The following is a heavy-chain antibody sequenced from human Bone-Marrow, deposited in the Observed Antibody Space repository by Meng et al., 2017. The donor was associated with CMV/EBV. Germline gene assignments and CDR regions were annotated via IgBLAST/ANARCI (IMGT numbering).Heavy chain of an antibody. CDR2: IKQDGSEK. CDR1: GFTFSSYW. CDR3: ARDIGVRIAARLIYYYGMDV. D-gene: IGHD6-6*01. Sequence: GESLKTSCAASGFTFSSYWMSWVRPAPGKGLEWVANIKQDGSEKYYVDSVKGRFTISRDNAKNSLYLQMNSLRAEDTAVYYCARDIGVRIAARLIYYYGMDVWGQGTTVTVSS. J-gene: IGHJ6*02. V-gene: IGHV3-7*01.